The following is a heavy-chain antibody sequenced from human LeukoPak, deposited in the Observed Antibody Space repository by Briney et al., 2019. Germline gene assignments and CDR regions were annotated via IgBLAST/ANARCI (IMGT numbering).Heavy chain of an antibody. CDR2: IYWNDDK. CDR3: VHKGGCSGGSCYAN. D-gene: IGHD2-15*01. Sequence: SGPTLVKPTQTLTXTCTFSGFSLSTSGVGVGWIRQPPGKALEWLALIYWNDDKRYSPSLKSRLTITKDTSKNQVVLTMTNMDPVDTATYYCVHKGGCSGGSCYANWGQGTLVTVS. J-gene: IGHJ4*02. CDR1: GFSLSTSGVG. V-gene: IGHV2-5*01.